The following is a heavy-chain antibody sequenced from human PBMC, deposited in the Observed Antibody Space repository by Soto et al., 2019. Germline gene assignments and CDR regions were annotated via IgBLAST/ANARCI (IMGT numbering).Heavy chain of an antibody. V-gene: IGHV1-69*05. Sequence: GASVKVSCKASGGTFSSYAISCVRQAPGQGLEWMGGIIPIFGTASYAQKFQGRVTMTRDTSTSTVYMELSSLRSEDTAVYYCARGLTGYYRNWFDPWGQGTLVTVSS. CDR2: IIPIFGTA. CDR1: GGTFSSYA. CDR3: ARGLTGYYRNWFDP. J-gene: IGHJ5*02. D-gene: IGHD3-9*01.